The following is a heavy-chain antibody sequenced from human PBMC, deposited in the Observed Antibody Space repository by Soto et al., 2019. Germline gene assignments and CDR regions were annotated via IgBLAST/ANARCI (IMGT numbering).Heavy chain of an antibody. V-gene: IGHV4-59*08. CDR3: ARVAARRPSYYYYYMDV. Sequence: ISSYYWSRIRQPPGKGLEWIGYIYYSGSTNYNPSLKSRVTISVDTSKNQFSLKLSSVTAADTAVYYCARVAARRPSYYYYYMDVWGKGTTVTVSS. J-gene: IGHJ6*03. CDR1: ISSYY. CDR2: IYYSGST. D-gene: IGHD6-6*01.